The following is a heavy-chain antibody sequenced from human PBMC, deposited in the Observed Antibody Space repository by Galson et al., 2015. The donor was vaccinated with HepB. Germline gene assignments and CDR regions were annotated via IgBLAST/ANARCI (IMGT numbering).Heavy chain of an antibody. CDR3: AKVRGTYYGDWYFDL. J-gene: IGHJ2*01. Sequence: SLRLSCAASAFTFGSYAMTWVRQAPGKGLEWVSTISASDGRTYYADSVKGRFTISRDNSKNTLYLQMNSLRAEDTAVYYCAKVRGTYYGDWYFDLWGRGTLVTVSS. V-gene: IGHV3-23*01. CDR1: AFTFGSYA. D-gene: IGHD1-26*01. CDR2: ISASDGRT.